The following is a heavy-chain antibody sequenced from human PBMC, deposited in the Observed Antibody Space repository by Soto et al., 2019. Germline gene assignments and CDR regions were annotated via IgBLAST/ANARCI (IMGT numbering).Heavy chain of an antibody. J-gene: IGHJ5*02. V-gene: IGHV3-23*01. CDR3: AQEWWVS. D-gene: IGHD2-15*01. Sequence: EVQLLESGGGLVQPGGSLRLSCLASGFTFANSAMTWVRQAPGKGLEWVSTISTQSNGWTFYADSVKGRFTISRDDSKNTVSLHMKSLKDDATAVYYCAQEWWVSWGQGTLVTVSS. CDR1: GFTFANSA. CDR2: ISTQSNGWT.